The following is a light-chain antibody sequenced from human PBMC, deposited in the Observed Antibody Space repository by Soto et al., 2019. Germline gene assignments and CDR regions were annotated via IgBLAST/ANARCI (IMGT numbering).Light chain of an antibody. CDR3: SSRTSASTRV. V-gene: IGLV2-14*01. Sequence: QSVLTQPASVSGSPGQSMTISCTGTTSDVGGYNSVSWYQQHPGKAPELMIYDVSNRPSGISYRFSGSKSGNTASLTISGLQAEDEADYYCSSRTSASTRVFGNGTKVTVL. CDR2: DVS. J-gene: IGLJ1*01. CDR1: TSDVGGYNS.